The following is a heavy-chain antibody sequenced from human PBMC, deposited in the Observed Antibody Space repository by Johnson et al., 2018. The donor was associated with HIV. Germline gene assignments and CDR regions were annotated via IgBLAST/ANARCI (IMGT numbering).Heavy chain of an antibody. CDR3: ARAPGGSPRAAFDI. D-gene: IGHD2-15*01. CDR1: GFTFNSYI. Sequence: QVQLVESGGGVVQPGRSLRLSCAASGFTFNSYILHWVRQAPGKGLEWVAVISYDGSNKYYADSVKGRFTISRDNSKNTLYLQMNSLRAEDTALYYCARAPGGSPRAAFDIWGQGTMVTVSS. V-gene: IGHV3-30*03. CDR2: ISYDGSNK. J-gene: IGHJ3*02.